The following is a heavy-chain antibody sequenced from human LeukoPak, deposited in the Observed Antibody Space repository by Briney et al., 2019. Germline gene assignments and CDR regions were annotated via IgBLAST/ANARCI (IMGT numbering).Heavy chain of an antibody. D-gene: IGHD6-13*01. CDR2: INHSGST. J-gene: IGHJ4*02. V-gene: IGHV4-34*01. CDR3: AKSLDAQAVADPFDY. Sequence: SETLSLTCAVYGGSFSGYYWSWIRQPPGKGLEWIGEINHSGSTNYNPSLKSRVTISVDTSKNQFSLKLSSVTAADTAVYYCAKSLDAQAVADPFDYWGQGTLATVSS. CDR1: GGSFSGYY.